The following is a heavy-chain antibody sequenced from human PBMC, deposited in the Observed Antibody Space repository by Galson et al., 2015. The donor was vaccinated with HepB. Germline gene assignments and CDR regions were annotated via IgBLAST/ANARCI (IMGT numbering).Heavy chain of an antibody. CDR3: AKALYGGLNY. D-gene: IGHD4-23*01. J-gene: IGHJ4*02. V-gene: IGHV3-23*01. CDR1: GFTFRSYA. Sequence: SLRLSCAVSGFTFRSYATSWGRQAPGKGLQCVSSISGNGVTTSYADSVKGRFTISRDNSKNTLYLQMNSLRPEDTALYYCAKALYGGLNYWGQGTLVTVSS. CDR2: ISGNGVTT.